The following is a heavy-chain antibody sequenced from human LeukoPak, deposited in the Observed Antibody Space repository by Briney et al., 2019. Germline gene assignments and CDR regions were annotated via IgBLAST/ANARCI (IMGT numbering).Heavy chain of an antibody. CDR1: GFTFSSYA. J-gene: IGHJ4*02. Sequence: PGGSLRLSCAASGFTFSSYAMSWVRQAPGKGLEWVANIKQDGSEKYYVDSVKGRFTISRDNAKNSLYLQMNSLRAEDTAVYYCARDQRYFDWLATTYYFDYWGQGTLVTVSS. D-gene: IGHD3-9*01. CDR3: ARDQRYFDWLATTYYFDY. CDR2: IKQDGSEK. V-gene: IGHV3-7*01.